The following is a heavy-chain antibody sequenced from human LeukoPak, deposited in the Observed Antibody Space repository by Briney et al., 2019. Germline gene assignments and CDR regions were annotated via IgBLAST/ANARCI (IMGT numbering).Heavy chain of an antibody. V-gene: IGHV3-30*02. CDR3: AKDGMATRPLLDY. CDR2: IRYDGSNK. CDR1: GFTFSSYG. J-gene: IGHJ4*02. D-gene: IGHD5-24*01. Sequence: GGSLRLSCAASGFTFSSYGMHWVRQAPGKGLERVAFIRYDGSNKYYADSVKGRFTISRDNSKNTLYLQMNSLRAEDTAVYYCAKDGMATRPLLDYWGQGTLVTVSS.